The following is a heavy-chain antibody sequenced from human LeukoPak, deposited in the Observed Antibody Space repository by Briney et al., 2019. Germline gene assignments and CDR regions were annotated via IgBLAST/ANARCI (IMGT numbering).Heavy chain of an antibody. CDR1: GFTFSSYS. V-gene: IGHV3-48*01. J-gene: IGHJ6*02. D-gene: IGHD6-19*01. CDR2: ISSSSSTI. CDR3: ARDMGGGWYYYYYGMDG. Sequence: GGSLRLSCAASGFTFSSYSMNWVRQAPGQGLEWVSYISSSSSTIYYADSVKGRFTISRDNAKNSLYLQMNSLRAEDTAVYYCARDMGGGWYYYYYGMDGWGQGTTVTVSS.